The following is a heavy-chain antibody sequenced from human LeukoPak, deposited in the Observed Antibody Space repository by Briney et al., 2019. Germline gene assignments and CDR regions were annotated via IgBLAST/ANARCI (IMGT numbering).Heavy chain of an antibody. CDR2: ISYDGSNK. CDR3: TRSLNYGFDY. CDR1: GFTFSSYG. D-gene: IGHD5-24*01. V-gene: IGHV3-30*03. J-gene: IGHJ4*02. Sequence: GRSLRLSCAASGFTFSSYGMHWVRQAPGKGLEWVAVISYDGSNKYYADSVKGRFTISRDNAKNTLYLQMNSLRAEDTAVFYCTRSLNYGFDYWGQGTLVTVSS.